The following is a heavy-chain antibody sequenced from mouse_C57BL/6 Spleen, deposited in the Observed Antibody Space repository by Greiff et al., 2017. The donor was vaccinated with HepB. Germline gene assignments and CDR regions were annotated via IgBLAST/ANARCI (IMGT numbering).Heavy chain of an antibody. Sequence: EVKLLESGPELVKPGASVKISCKASGYSFTDYNMNWVKQSNGKSLEWIGVINPNYGTTSYNQKFKGKATLTVDQSSSTAYMQLNSLTSEDSAVYYCARYYGSSSRYWYFDVWGTGTTVTVSS. V-gene: IGHV1-39*01. CDR3: ARYYGSSSRYWYFDV. J-gene: IGHJ1*03. CDR2: INPNYGTT. CDR1: GYSFTDYN. D-gene: IGHD1-1*01.